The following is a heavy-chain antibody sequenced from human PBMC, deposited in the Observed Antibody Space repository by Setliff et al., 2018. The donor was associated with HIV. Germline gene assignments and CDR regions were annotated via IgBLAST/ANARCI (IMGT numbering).Heavy chain of an antibody. J-gene: IGHJ4*02. CDR2: IYYSGST. Sequence: SETLSLTCAVYGGSFSGYYWSWIRQPPGKGLEWIGSIYYSGSTKYNPSLKSRVTISLDVSKNQFSLKLNSVTAADTATYYCARLGYYFDYWGQGTLVTVSS. CDR3: ARLGYYFDY. V-gene: IGHV4-34*01. CDR1: GGSFSGYY.